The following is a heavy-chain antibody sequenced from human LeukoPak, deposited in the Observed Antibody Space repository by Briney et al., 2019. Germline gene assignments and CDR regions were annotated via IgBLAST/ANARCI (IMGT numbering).Heavy chain of an antibody. J-gene: IGHJ6*03. CDR2: IYTSGST. D-gene: IGHD3-3*01. Sequence: PSETLSLTCTVSGGSISSYYWSWIRQPVGKGLEWIGRIYTSGSTYYNPSLKSRVTISVDTSKNQFSLKLSSVTAADTAVYYCARGRIFGVYYYYYMDVWGKGTTVTVSS. V-gene: IGHV4-4*07. CDR3: ARGRIFGVYYYYYMDV. CDR1: GGSISSYY.